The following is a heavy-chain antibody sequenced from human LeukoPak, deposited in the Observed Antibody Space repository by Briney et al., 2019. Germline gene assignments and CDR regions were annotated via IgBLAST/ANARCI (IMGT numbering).Heavy chain of an antibody. CDR3: ARVPTRITIFGVATNWFDP. J-gene: IGHJ5*02. CDR2: IYPGDSDT. V-gene: IGHV5-51*01. D-gene: IGHD3-3*01. Sequence: GESLKISCKGSGYSFTSYWIGWVRQMPGKGLEWMGIIYPGDSDTRYSPSFQGQVTISADKSISTAYLQWSSLKASDTAMYYCARVPTRITIFGVATNWFDPWGQGTLVTVSS. CDR1: GYSFTSYW.